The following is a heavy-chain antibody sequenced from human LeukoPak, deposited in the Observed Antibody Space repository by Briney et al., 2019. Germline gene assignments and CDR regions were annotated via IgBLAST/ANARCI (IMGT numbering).Heavy chain of an antibody. CDR2: INHSGST. J-gene: IGHJ6*03. CDR1: GGSSRVNS. CDR3: ARGTYSPYYMDV. V-gene: IGHV4-34*01. D-gene: IGHD4-11*01. Sequence: SETLSLTCAVYGGSSRVNSWTWSPNPPGKGLRGIGEINHSGSTNYNPSLKSRVTISVDTSKNQFSLKLSSVTAADTAVYYCARGTYSPYYMDVWGKGTTVTVSS.